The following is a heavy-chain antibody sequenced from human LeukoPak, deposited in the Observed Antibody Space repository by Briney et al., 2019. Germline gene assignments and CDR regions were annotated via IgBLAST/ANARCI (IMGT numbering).Heavy chain of an antibody. CDR2: IYYSGST. V-gene: IGHV4-59*01. CDR3: ERVSGRFLEWLTVDY. Sequence: SETLSLTCTVSGGSINNYYWIWIRQPPGKGLEWIGYIYYSGSTNYSPSLKSRVTMSVDTSKNQFSLKMRSVTAADTAVYYCERVSGRFLEWLTVDYWGQG. J-gene: IGHJ4*02. CDR1: GGSINNYY. D-gene: IGHD3-3*01.